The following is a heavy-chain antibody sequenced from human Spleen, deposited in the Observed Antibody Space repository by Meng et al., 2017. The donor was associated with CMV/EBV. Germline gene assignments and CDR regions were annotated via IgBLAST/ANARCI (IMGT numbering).Heavy chain of an antibody. CDR2: ISYDGSNK. J-gene: IGHJ4*02. CDR1: GFTFSSYA. CDR3: VCSSTSCSY. Sequence: RLSCAASGFTFSSYAMHWVRQAPGKGLEWVAVISYDGSNKYYADSVKGRFTISRDNSKNTLYLQMNSLRAEDTAVYYCVCSSTSCSYWGQGTLVTVSS. D-gene: IGHD2-2*01. V-gene: IGHV3-30-3*01.